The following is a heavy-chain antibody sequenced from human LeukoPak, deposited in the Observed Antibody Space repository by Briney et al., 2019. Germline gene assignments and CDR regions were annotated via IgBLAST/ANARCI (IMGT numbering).Heavy chain of an antibody. J-gene: IGHJ6*02. CDR3: ATEKDMAAAAAKPGASSSYGMDV. CDR1: GYTFTSYY. CDR2: INPIGGIT. D-gene: IGHD6-13*01. Sequence: ASVKVSGNASGYTFTSYYMHWFLQAPGQGLEWLGIINPIGGITIYAQKFQCRVTLTRDTSTRTVYIELSRLRSQDPAVHPCATEKDMAAAAAKPGASSSYGMDVWGQGPTVTVSS. V-gene: IGHV1-46*01.